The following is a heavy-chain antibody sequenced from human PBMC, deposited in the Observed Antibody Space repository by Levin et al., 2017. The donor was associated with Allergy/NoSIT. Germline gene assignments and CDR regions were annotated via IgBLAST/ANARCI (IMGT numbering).Heavy chain of an antibody. D-gene: IGHD3-3*01. J-gene: IGHJ5*02. CDR3: ARSSSLEYFDP. CDR1: GGSIISTNYY. CDR2: IYYTGSS. V-gene: IGHV4-39*02. Sequence: AGGSLRLSCTVSGGSIISTNYYWGWLRQPPGKGLEWIGSIYYTGSSHYNPSLKSRVTISVDTSKAYFSLNPTSVTAADTAVYFCARSSSLEYFDPWGQGTLVTVSS.